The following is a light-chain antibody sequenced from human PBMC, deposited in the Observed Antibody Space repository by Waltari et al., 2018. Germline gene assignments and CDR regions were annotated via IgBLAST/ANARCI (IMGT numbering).Light chain of an antibody. Sequence: DSQTIQSLSSLSTFVGDRVTTTCRASQGISTSLAWYQQKPGKAPQLLVYAASTLQAGVPSRFSGRGSGTIYTLAIASLQPEDFATYYCQHYYSSPPTFGQGTKLEI. J-gene: IGKJ2*01. CDR2: AAS. CDR3: QHYYSSPPT. V-gene: IGKV1-NL1*01. CDR1: QGISTS.